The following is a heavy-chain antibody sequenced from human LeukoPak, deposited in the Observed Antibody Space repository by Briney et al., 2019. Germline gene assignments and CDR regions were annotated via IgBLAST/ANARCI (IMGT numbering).Heavy chain of an antibody. Sequence: PGGSLRLSCVASGFTFSSYGMHWVRQAPGKGLEWEAVISYDGSNKYYADSVKGRFTISRDDSKNTLYLQMNSLRAEDTAVYYCAKDLGWLQFPDYWGQGTLVTVSS. D-gene: IGHD5-24*01. CDR1: GFTFSSYG. CDR2: ISYDGSNK. CDR3: AKDLGWLQFPDY. V-gene: IGHV3-30*18. J-gene: IGHJ4*02.